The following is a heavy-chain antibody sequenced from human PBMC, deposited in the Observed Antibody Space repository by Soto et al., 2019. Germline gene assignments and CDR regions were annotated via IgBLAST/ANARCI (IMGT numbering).Heavy chain of an antibody. J-gene: IGHJ6*03. CDR1: GYTFTSYG. CDR3: ARDGAARFYYYYYMDV. Sequence: ASVKVACTASGYTFTSYGISWVRNATGQGLEWMGWISAYNGNTNYAQKLQGRVTMTTDTSTSTAYMELRSLRSDDTAVYYCARDGAARFYYYYYMDVWGKGTTVTVSS. CDR2: ISAYNGNT. V-gene: IGHV1-18*01. D-gene: IGHD6-6*01.